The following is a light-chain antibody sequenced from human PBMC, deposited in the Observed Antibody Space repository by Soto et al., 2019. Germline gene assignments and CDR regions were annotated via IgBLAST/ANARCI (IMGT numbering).Light chain of an antibody. CDR3: LQHLFYPFS. Sequence: DVQMTQSPSAMSASVGDRVTITCRASQGISNYLAWFQQKPGEVPKRLIYAASSLQSGVPSRFRGSGSGTDFTLTFITLQTEVFARFSCLQHLFYPFSFDHRNKVDIK. CDR1: QGISNY. V-gene: IGKV1-17*03. CDR2: AAS. J-gene: IGKJ2*01.